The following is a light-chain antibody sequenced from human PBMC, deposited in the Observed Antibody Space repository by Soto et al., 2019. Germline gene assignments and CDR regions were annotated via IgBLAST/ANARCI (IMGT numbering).Light chain of an antibody. Sequence: QSVLTQPASVSGSPGQSVTISCTGTSSHVGSYNLVSWYQQHPGRAPKLIIYADNKRPSGVSDRFSGSKSGNTASLTISGLQAEDEADYYCCSFTSTTARVFGGGTKVTVL. CDR1: SSHVGSYNL. CDR3: CSFTSTTARV. J-gene: IGLJ3*02. V-gene: IGLV2-14*02. CDR2: ADN.